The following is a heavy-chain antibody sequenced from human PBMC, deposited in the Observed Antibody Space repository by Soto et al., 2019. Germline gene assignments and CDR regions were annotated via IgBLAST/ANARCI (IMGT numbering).Heavy chain of an antibody. CDR2: IRSKAKSYAT. J-gene: IGHJ5*02. CDR1: GFTFSGSA. CDR3: TRKGYSSSSPFDH. Sequence: EVQLVESGGGLVQPGGSLKLSCAASGFTFSGSAMHLVLQASGKGLEWVGRIRSKAKSYATAYSASVKGRFTSSRDDSKNPAYPQMNSLKTEGTAVYYSTRKGYSSSSPFDHWRQGTLVTVS. D-gene: IGHD6-6*01. V-gene: IGHV3-73*01.